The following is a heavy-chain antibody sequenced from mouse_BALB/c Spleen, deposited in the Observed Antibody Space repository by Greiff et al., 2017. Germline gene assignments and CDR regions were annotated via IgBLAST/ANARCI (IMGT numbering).Heavy chain of an antibody. Sequence: EVQLQQSGAELVRPGALVKLSCKASGFNIKDYYMHWVKQRPEQGLEWIGWIDPENGNTIYDPKFQGKASITADTSSNTAYLQLSSLTSEDTAVYYCATPYYGSSFDYWGQGTTLTVSS. CDR1: GFNIKDYY. CDR3: ATPYYGSSFDY. V-gene: IGHV14-1*02. J-gene: IGHJ2*01. D-gene: IGHD1-1*01. CDR2: IDPENGNT.